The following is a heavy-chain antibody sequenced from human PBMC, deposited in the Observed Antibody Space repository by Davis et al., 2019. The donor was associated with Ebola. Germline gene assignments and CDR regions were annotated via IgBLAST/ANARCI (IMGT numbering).Heavy chain of an antibody. D-gene: IGHD3-3*01. Sequence: ASVKVSCKASGYTFTSYYMHWVRQAPGQGLEWMGIINPSGGNTSYAQKFQGRVTMTTDTSTSTAYMELRSLGSDDTAVYYCARVGGGYYDFWSGSGWFDPWGQGTLVTVSS. J-gene: IGHJ5*02. V-gene: IGHV1-46*01. CDR1: GYTFTSYY. CDR2: INPSGGNT. CDR3: ARVGGGYYDFWSGSGWFDP.